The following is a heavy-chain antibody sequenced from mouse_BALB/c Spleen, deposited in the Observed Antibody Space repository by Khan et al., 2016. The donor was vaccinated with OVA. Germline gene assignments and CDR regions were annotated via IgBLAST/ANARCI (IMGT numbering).Heavy chain of an antibody. Sequence: EVELVESGGGLVKPGGSLKLSCAASGFTSSSYAVSWIRQTPEKRLEWVASINSGGSTYYPDSVKGRFTISRDDARNILYLQMSSLRSGDTAMYYCTRLVDYWGQGTSVTVSS. V-gene: IGHV5-6-5*01. CDR1: GFTSSSYA. CDR3: TRLVDY. CDR2: INSGGST. J-gene: IGHJ4*01.